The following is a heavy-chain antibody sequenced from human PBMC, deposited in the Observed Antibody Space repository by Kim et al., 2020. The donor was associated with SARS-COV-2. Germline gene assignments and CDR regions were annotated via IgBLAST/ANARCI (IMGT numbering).Heavy chain of an antibody. J-gene: IGHJ4*02. Sequence: GGSLRLSCAASGFTCSSYWMSWVRQAPGKGLEWVANIKPDGSEKYYVGSVKGRFTISRDHATNSLYLQMNSLRAEDTAVYDCASLYGDKNRRTYWGQRTLVTVSS. V-gene: IGHV3-7*01. CDR3: ASLYGDKNRRTY. CDR1: GFTCSSYW. D-gene: IGHD4-17*01. CDR2: IKPDGSEK.